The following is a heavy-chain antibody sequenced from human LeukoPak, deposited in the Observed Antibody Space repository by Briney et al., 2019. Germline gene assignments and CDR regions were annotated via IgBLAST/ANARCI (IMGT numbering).Heavy chain of an antibody. CDR3: ALHSYGLDY. J-gene: IGHJ4*02. V-gene: IGHV5-51*03. CDR2: INPGDSTA. Sequence: GESLKIFSSGSGYVFTSYWISWWRQLAREGRAWMVNINPGDSTAKYSQSFQGQITIPTDKSITTDYLQWSSLKASDTAMYYCALHSYGLDYWGRGNVVTVSA. CDR1: GYVFTSYW. D-gene: IGHD5-18*01.